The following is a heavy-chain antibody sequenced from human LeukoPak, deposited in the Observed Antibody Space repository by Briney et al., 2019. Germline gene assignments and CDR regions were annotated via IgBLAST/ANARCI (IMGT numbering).Heavy chain of an antibody. CDR2: INHSGST. Sequence: PSETLSLTCAVYGGSFSGYYWSWIRQPPGKGLEWIGEINHSGSTNYNPSLKSRVTISVDTSKNQFSLKLSSVTAADTAVYYCASSSSRPYYFDYWGQGTLVTVSS. J-gene: IGHJ4*02. CDR1: GGSFSGYY. D-gene: IGHD6-6*01. CDR3: ASSSSRPYYFDY. V-gene: IGHV4-34*01.